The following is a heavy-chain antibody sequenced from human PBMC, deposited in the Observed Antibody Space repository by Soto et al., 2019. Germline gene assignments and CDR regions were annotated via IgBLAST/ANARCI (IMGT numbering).Heavy chain of an antibody. CDR2: TYYSGCT. D-gene: IGHD3-22*01. Sequence: QVQLQESGPGLVKPSQTLSLTCTVSGGSISSGDYYWSWIRQHPGKGLEWIGYTYYSGCTYYNPSLKSRVTISVDTSKNQFSLKLSSVTAADTAVYYCARENDSSGYSNWFDPWGQGTLVTVSS. CDR3: ARENDSSGYSNWFDP. V-gene: IGHV4-31*03. CDR1: GGSISSGDYY. J-gene: IGHJ5*02.